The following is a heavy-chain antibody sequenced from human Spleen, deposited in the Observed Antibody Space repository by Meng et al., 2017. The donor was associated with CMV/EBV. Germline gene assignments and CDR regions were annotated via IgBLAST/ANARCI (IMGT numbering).Heavy chain of an antibody. V-gene: IGHV3-23*01. D-gene: IGHD3-16*01. CDR2: ISGSGGIT. Sequence: GGSLRLSCATSGFTFSNYAMNWVRQAPGKGLEWVSAISGSGGITYYADSVKGRFTISRDNSKNTLYLQMKSLRAEDTAIYYCAKGGWITAFDYWGQGTLVT. CDR1: GFTFSNYA. J-gene: IGHJ4*02. CDR3: AKGGWITAFDY.